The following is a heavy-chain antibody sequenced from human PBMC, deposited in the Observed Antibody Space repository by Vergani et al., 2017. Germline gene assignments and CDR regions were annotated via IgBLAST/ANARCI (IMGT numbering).Heavy chain of an antibody. CDR2: IVVGSGNT. V-gene: IGHV1-58*01. Sequence: QMQGVQSGPEVKKPGTSVKVSCKTSGFTFNISALQWVRQARGQGLEWMGWIVVGSGNTKYAQNFQDRITITREVSTRTVYLELTNLRVEDTAVYYCALIPGVASWGQGTLVTVSS. J-gene: IGHJ5*01. CDR1: GFTFNISA. D-gene: IGHD2-21*01. CDR3: ALIPGVAS.